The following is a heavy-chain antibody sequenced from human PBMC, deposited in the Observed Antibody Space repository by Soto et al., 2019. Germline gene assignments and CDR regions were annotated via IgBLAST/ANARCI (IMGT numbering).Heavy chain of an antibody. CDR2: IYYSGSA. CDR1: GGSISRYY. CDR3: ARGRGSTPRWFDP. V-gene: IGHV4-59*01. Sequence: QVQLQESNPGLVKPSETLSLTCTVSGGSISRYYWTWIRQPPGKGLEWIASIYYSGSANYNPSLDSRGTIAVGTPKNQFSLKVTSVTAADTAVYYCARGRGSTPRWFDPWGQGTLVTVSS. J-gene: IGHJ5*02. D-gene: IGHD2-2*01.